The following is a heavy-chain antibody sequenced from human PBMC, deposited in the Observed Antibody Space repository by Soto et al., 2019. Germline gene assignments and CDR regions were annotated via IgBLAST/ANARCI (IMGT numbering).Heavy chain of an antibody. Sequence: GGSLRLSCAASGFTFSSYAMSWVRQAPGKGLEWVSAISGSGGSTYYADSVKGRFTISRDNSKNTLYLQINSLRAEDTAVYYCAKVGIAVAPPPHHPTKTQPTYYYYYGMDVWGQGTTVTVSS. J-gene: IGHJ6*02. CDR1: GFTFSSYA. CDR2: ISGSGGST. CDR3: AKVGIAVAPPPHHPTKTQPTYYYYYGMDV. V-gene: IGHV3-23*01. D-gene: IGHD6-19*01.